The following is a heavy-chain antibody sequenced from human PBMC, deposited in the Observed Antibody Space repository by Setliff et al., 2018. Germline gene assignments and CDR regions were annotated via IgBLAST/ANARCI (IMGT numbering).Heavy chain of an antibody. J-gene: IGHJ6*03. CDR1: GGSITGHY. V-gene: IGHV4-59*08. D-gene: IGHD3-3*01. Sequence: PSETLSLTCVVSGGSITGHYWSWIRQSPGKGLEWIGSVYYSGRTNFYNPSLESRVTISVDTSKTQFSLRLTSVTAEDTAVYYCARMSGFQYIDVWDKGTTVTVSS. CDR3: ARMSGFQYIDV. CDR2: VYYSGRT.